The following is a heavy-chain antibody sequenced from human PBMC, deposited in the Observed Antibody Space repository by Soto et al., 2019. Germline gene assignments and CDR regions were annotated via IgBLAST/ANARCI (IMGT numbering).Heavy chain of an antibody. Sequence: QVQLVESGGGVVQPGRSLRLSCAASGFTFSSYAMHWVRQAPGKGLEWAAVISYDGSNKYYADSVKGRFTISRDNSKNTLYLQMNSLRAEDTAVYYCARGSSSSGEDLDYWGQGTLVTVSS. D-gene: IGHD6-6*01. J-gene: IGHJ4*02. CDR2: ISYDGSNK. CDR1: GFTFSSYA. V-gene: IGHV3-30-3*01. CDR3: ARGSSSSGEDLDY.